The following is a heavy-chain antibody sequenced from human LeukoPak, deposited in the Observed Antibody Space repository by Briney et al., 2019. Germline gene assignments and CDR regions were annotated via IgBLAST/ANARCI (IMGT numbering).Heavy chain of an antibody. CDR2: IKQDGSEK. CDR3: ASQRLSYFQH. Sequence: GGSLRLSCAASGFTFSSYAMSWVRQAPGKGLEWVANIKQDGSEKYYVDSVKGRFTISRDNAKNSLYLQMNSLRAEDTAVYYCASQRLSYFQHWGQGTLVTVSS. J-gene: IGHJ1*01. V-gene: IGHV3-7*01. CDR1: GFTFSSYA.